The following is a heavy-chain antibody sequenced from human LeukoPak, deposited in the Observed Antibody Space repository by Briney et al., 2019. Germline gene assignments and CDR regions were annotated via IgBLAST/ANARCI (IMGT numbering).Heavy chain of an antibody. CDR1: GYSFTSYW. CDR3: ARGPAASPNWFDP. Sequence: GESLKISCKGSGYSFTSYWIGWVRQMPGKSLEWMGIIYPGDPDTRYSPSFQGQVTISADKSISTAYLQWSSLKASDTAMYYCARGPAASPNWFDPWGQGTLVTVSS. D-gene: IGHD2-2*01. V-gene: IGHV5-51*01. CDR2: IYPGDPDT. J-gene: IGHJ5*02.